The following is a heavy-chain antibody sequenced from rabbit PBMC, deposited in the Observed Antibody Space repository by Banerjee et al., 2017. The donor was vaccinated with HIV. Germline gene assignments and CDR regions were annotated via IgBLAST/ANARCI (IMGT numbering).Heavy chain of an antibody. CDR2: IDTGSSDNT. CDR3: ASSAGYTYAAFGL. Sequence: QSLEESGGDLVKPGASLTLTCTASGFSFSSSYWMCWVRQAPGKGLEWIACIDTGSSDNTYYASWAKGRFTISEPSSTTVTLQLNSLTAADTATYFCASSAGYTYAAFGLWGQGTLVTVS. J-gene: IGHJ4*01. V-gene: IGHV1S40*01. CDR1: GFSFSSSYW. D-gene: IGHD6-1*01.